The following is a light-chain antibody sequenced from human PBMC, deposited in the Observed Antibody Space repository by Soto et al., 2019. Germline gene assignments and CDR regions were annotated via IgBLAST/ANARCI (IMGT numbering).Light chain of an antibody. CDR3: QSYDSRLSGVV. CDR2: GNS. V-gene: IGLV1-40*01. J-gene: IGLJ2*01. CDR1: SSNIGAGYD. Sequence: QSVLTQPPSVSGAPGQRVTFSCTGSSSNIGAGYDVHGYQQLPGTAPKLLLYGNSNRPSGVPDRFSGSKSGTSASLAITGRKAEDEADYYCQSYDSRLSGVVFGGGTKLTVL.